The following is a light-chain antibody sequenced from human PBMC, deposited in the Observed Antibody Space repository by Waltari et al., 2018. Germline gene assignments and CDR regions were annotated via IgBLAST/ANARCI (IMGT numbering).Light chain of an antibody. V-gene: IGKV4-1*01. CDR3: HQYYSTPYT. CDR2: WAS. Sequence: DIVMTQSPDSVAVSLGERATINCQSSQSVLFSSNNKNYLAWYQQKPGQPPKLLIYWASTRESGVPDRFSGSGSGTDFTLTIRSLQAEDVAVYYCHQYYSTPYTFGRGPSWRSN. J-gene: IGKJ2*01. CDR1: QSVLFSSNNKNY.